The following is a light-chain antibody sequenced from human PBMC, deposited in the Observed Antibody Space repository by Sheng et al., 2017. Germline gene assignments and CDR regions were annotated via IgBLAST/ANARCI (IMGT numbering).Light chain of an antibody. CDR1: QSISSN. CDR2: GAS. Sequence: EIVMTQSPATLSVSPGDTATLSCRASQSISSNLAWYQQKPGQAPRLLIYGASTRATGIPARVSGSGSGTEFTLTISRLEPEDFAVYYCQQYGSSPYTFGQGTKLEI. J-gene: IGKJ2*01. V-gene: IGKV3-15*01. CDR3: QQYGSSPYT.